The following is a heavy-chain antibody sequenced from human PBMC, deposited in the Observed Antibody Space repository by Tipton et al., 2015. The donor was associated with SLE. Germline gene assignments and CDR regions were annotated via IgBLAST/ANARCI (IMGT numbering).Heavy chain of an antibody. CDR2: VFRGGST. CDR1: GDSLSGQY. D-gene: IGHD2-2*01. Sequence: TLSLTCSVYGDSLSGQYWSWIRQPPGKGLEWIGEVFRGGSTNYNPSLESRVTITVDISKNQFSLRLISVTAADTAVYYCARGCSSSTCEPFYFFGMDVWGQGTTVTVSS. V-gene: IGHV4-34*01. CDR3: ARGCSSSTCEPFYFFGMDV. J-gene: IGHJ6*02.